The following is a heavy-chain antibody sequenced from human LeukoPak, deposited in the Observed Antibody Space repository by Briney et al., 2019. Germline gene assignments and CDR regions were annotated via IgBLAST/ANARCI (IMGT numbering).Heavy chain of an antibody. CDR3: ARGDSSGYYQSSFDY. D-gene: IGHD3-22*01. V-gene: IGHV3-13*04. CDR2: IGTAGDT. CDR1: GFTFSSYD. J-gene: IGHJ4*02. Sequence: GGSLRLSCAASGFTFSSYDMHCVRQATGKGLEWVSAIGTAGDTYYPGSVKGRFTISRENAKNSLYLQMNSLRAGDTAVYYCARGDSSGYYQSSFDYWGQGTLVTVSS.